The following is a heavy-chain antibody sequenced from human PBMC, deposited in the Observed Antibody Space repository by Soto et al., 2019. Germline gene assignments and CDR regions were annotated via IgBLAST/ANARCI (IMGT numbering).Heavy chain of an antibody. CDR2: INAGNGNT. J-gene: IGHJ6*02. D-gene: IGHD3-9*01. CDR3: ARDRVGYDYDILTGLRGGMDV. CDR1: GYTFTSYA. V-gene: IGHV1-3*01. Sequence: QVQLVQSGAEVKKPGASVKVSCKASGYTFTSYAMHWVRQAPGQRLEWMGWINAGNGNTKYSQKFQGRVTITRDTSARTAYLELGSLRSEDTAVYYCARDRVGYDYDILTGLRGGMDVWGQGTTVTVSS.